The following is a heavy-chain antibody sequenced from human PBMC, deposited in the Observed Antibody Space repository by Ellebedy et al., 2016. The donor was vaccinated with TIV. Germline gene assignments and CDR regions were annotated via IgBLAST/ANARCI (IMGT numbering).Heavy chain of an antibody. CDR1: GFTFRTFA. CDR3: AKDGGWLATT. V-gene: IGHV3-23*01. CDR2: ITSSGDRT. Sequence: GESLKISXAASGFTFRTFAMSWVRQAPGKGLEWVSSITSSGDRTNYADSVKGRFTVSRDNSKNTLYLQMNSLRAEDTAIYYCAKDGGWLATTWGQGTLVTVSS. J-gene: IGHJ4*02. D-gene: IGHD6-19*01.